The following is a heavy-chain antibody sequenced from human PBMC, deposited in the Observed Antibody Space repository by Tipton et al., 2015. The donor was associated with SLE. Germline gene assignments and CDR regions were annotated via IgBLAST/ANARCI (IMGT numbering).Heavy chain of an antibody. J-gene: IGHJ6*02. CDR1: GFTFSSYS. Sequence: SLRLSCAASGFTFSSYSMNWVRQAPGKGLEWVSYISSSSSTIYYADSVKGRFTISRDNSKNTLYLQMNSLRAEDTAVYYCARDGGYYDSSGYYQGYYYYYGMDVWGQGTTVTVSS. CDR2: ISSSSSTI. CDR3: ARDGGYYDSSGYYQGYYYYYGMDV. D-gene: IGHD3-22*01. V-gene: IGHV3-48*01.